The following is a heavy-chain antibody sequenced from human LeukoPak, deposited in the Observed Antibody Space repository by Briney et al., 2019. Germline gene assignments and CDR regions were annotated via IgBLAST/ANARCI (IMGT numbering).Heavy chain of an antibody. J-gene: IGHJ6*02. CDR2: FDPEDGET. Sequence: ASVKVSCKVSGYTLTELSMHWVRQAPGKGLEWMGGFDPEDGETIYAQKFQGRVTMAEDTSTDTAYTELSSLRSEDTAVYYCATTFQQQLGYYGMDVWGQGTTVTVSS. CDR3: ATTFQQQLGYYGMDV. V-gene: IGHV1-24*01. CDR1: GYTLTELS. D-gene: IGHD6-13*01.